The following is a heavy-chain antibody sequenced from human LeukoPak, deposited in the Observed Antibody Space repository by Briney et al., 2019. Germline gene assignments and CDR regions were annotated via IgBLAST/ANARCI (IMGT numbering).Heavy chain of an antibody. Sequence: SETLSLTCTVSGGSISSYYWSWIRQPPGKGLEWIGYIYYSGSTNYNPSLKSRVTISVDTSKNQSSLKLSSVTAADTAVYYCARHAAYIYYGMDVWGQGTTVTVSS. V-gene: IGHV4-59*08. CDR2: IYYSGST. CDR3: ARHAAYIYYGMDV. CDR1: GGSISSYY. D-gene: IGHD2-21*01. J-gene: IGHJ6*02.